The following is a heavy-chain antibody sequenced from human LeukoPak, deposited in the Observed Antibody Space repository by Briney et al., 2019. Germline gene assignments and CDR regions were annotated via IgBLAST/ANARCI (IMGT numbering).Heavy chain of an antibody. J-gene: IGHJ4*02. V-gene: IGHV3-48*03. CDR3: ARIMVATTREAFDY. CDR2: ISSSGSTI. D-gene: IGHD5-12*01. Sequence: GGSLRLSCAASGFTFSSYEMNWVRQAPGKGLEWVSYISSSGSTIYYADSVKGRFTISRDDAKNSLYLQMNSLRAEDTAIYYCARIMVATTREAFDYWGQGTRVTVSS. CDR1: GFTFSSYE.